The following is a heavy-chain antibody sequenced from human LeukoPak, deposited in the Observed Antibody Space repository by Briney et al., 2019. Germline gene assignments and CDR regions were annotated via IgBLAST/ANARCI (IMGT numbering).Heavy chain of an antibody. CDR2: ISSSSSYI. CDR3: ARDRAAAGTDLDY. Sequence: GGSLTLSCAASGFTFSSYSMNWLRQAPGKGLEWVSSISSSSSYIYYADSVKGRFTISRDNAKNSLYLQMNSLRAEDTAVYYCARDRAAAGTDLDYWGQGTLVTVSS. D-gene: IGHD6-13*01. CDR1: GFTFSSYS. J-gene: IGHJ4*02. V-gene: IGHV3-21*01.